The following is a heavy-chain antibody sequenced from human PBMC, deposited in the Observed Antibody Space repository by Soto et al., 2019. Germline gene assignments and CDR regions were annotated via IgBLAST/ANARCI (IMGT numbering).Heavy chain of an antibody. D-gene: IGHD3-3*01. J-gene: IGHJ6*03. V-gene: IGHV4-59*01. CDR2: IHYSGTT. CDR1: GGSISSDY. CDR3: ARGWSGGYYYYMDV. Sequence: SETLSLTCSVSGGSISSDYWSWIRQPPGKGLEWIGYIHYSGTTNYNPSLKSRVSISLDTSNNQFSLKLSSVTAADSAVYYCARGWSGGYYYYMDVWGKGTTVTVSS.